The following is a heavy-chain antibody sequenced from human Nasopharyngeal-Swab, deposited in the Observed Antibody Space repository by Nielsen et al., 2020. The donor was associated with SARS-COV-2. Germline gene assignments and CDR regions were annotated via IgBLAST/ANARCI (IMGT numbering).Heavy chain of an antibody. CDR3: AKPLQYYYDYHY. J-gene: IGHJ4*02. D-gene: IGHD3-22*01. CDR2: VSGNSLST. CDR1: AFAFDNYA. Sequence: GGSLRLSCAASAFAFDNYAMTWVRQAPGKGLEWVSSVSGNSLSTFYADSVKGRFTISRDNSKNTLYLQMNSLTAEDTAIYYCAKPLQYYYDYHYWGQGTQVTVSS. V-gene: IGHV3-23*01.